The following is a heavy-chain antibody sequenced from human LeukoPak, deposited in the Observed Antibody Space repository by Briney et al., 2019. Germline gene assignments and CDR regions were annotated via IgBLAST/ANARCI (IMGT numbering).Heavy chain of an antibody. D-gene: IGHD5-12*01. CDR1: GFTFSGSA. Sequence: GGSLRLSCAASGFTFSGSAMHWVRQASGKGLEWVGRIRSKANNYATAYVASVKGRFTISRDDSKNTAYLQMNSLKTEDTAVYYCARDIVGSNYWGQGTLVTVSS. CDR2: IRSKANNYAT. CDR3: ARDIVGSNY. V-gene: IGHV3-73*01. J-gene: IGHJ4*02.